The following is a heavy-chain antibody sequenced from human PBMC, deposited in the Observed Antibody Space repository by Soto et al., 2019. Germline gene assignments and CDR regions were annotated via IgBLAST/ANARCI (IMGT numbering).Heavy chain of an antibody. J-gene: IGHJ1*01. CDR1: GFTFSSHG. V-gene: IGHV3-30*18. CDR2: VSFDGTNK. Sequence: QVQLVESGGGVVQPGMTLRLSCTASGFTFSSHGMHWVRQAPGKGLEWVAVVSFDGTNKNYADSVRGRFTISRDNSKNTLYLQMSSLRAEDTAVYYCANGDSSGFEYFPSWGQGTLVTVSS. CDR3: ANGDSSGFEYFPS. D-gene: IGHD3-22*01.